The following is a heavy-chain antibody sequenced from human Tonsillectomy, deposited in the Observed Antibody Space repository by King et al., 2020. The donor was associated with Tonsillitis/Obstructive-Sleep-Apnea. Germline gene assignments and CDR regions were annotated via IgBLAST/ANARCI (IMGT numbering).Heavy chain of an antibody. Sequence: VQLVESGGGLVQPGGSLRLSCAASGFTFSSYAMNWVRQAPGKGLEWVSVISGSGGGTYYADSVKGRFTISRDNSKNTLYLQMNSLRAEDTAVYYCGKARGDYEPYYGMDVWGQGTTVTVSS. V-gene: IGHV3-23*04. J-gene: IGHJ6*02. D-gene: IGHD4-17*01. CDR2: ISGSGGGT. CDR1: GFTFSSYA. CDR3: GKARGDYEPYYGMDV.